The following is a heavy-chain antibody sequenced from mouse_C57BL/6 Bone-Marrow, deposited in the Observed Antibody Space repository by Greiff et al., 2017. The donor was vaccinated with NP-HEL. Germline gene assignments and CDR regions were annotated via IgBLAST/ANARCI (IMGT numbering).Heavy chain of an antibody. CDR3: ARGDWITTAYYYAMDY. CDR1: GYAFSSYW. CDR2: IYPGDGDT. V-gene: IGHV1-80*01. J-gene: IGHJ4*01. Sequence: QVQLKESGAELVKPGASVKISCKASGYAFSSYWMNWVKQRPGKGLEWIGQIYPGDGDTNYNGKFKGKATLTADKSSSTAYMQLSSLTSEDSAVYVCARGDWITTAYYYAMDYWGKGTTVTVSS. D-gene: IGHD1-2*01.